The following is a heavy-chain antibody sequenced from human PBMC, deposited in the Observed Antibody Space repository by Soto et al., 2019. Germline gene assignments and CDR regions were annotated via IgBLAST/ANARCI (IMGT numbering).Heavy chain of an antibody. CDR2: ISGSGETM. D-gene: IGHD1-26*01. V-gene: IGHV3-23*01. CDR1: GFTFSSYA. Sequence: EVQLLESGGGLVQPGGSLRLACAASGFTFSSYAMSWVRQAPGKGLAWVSSISGSGETMYYTDSVKGRFSISRDNSKNTLFLQMNNLRTEDTALYYCAKGLLVGTSKAKNFDYWGQGSLVIVSS. J-gene: IGHJ4*02. CDR3: AKGLLVGTSKAKNFDY.